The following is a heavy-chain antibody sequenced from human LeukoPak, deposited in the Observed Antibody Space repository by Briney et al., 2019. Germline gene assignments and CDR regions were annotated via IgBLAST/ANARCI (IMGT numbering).Heavy chain of an antibody. CDR2: IKQDGSEE. J-gene: IGHJ4*02. CDR1: GFIFKSYW. Sequence: GGSLRLSCAASGFIFKSYWMSWVRQAPGKGLEWVANIKQDGSEENYVDSVRGRFTISRDNAKNSLYLQMNSLRAEDTAVYYCARADSGSYADWGQGTLVTVSS. V-gene: IGHV3-7*01. D-gene: IGHD1-26*01. CDR3: ARADSGSYAD.